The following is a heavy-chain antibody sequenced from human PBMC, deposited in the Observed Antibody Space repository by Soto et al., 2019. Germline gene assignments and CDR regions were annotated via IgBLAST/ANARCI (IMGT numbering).Heavy chain of an antibody. J-gene: IGHJ6*02. CDR3: ARERPLDIVVVPAARGPLGYYYGMDV. V-gene: IGHV6-1*01. CDR1: GDSVSSNSAA. D-gene: IGHD2-2*01. CDR2: TYYRSKWYN. Sequence: PSQALSLTCAISGDSVSSNSAAWNWIRQSPSRGLEWLGRTYYRSKWYNDYAVSVKSRITINPDTSKIQFSLQLNSVTPEDTAVYYCARERPLDIVVVPAARGPLGYYYGMDVWCPGTTVTVSS.